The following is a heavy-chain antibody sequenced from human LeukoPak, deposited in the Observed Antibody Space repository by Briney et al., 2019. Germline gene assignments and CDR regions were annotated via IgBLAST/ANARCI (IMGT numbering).Heavy chain of an antibody. CDR3: VHRKVIWGVIISPDAFDI. D-gene: IGHD3-10*01. CDR1: GFSLSTSGVG. Sequence: SGPTLVKPTQTLTLTCTFSGFSLSTSGVGVGWIRQPPGKALEWLALIYWDDDKRYSPSLKSRFTITKDTSKNQVVLTMTNMDPVDTATYYCVHRKVIWGVIISPDAFDIWGQGTMVTVSS. CDR2: IYWDDDK. V-gene: IGHV2-5*02. J-gene: IGHJ3*02.